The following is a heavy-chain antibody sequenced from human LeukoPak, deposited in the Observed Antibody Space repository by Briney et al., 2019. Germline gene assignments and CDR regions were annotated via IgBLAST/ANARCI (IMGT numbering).Heavy chain of an antibody. D-gene: IGHD3-10*01. V-gene: IGHV4-59*01. CDR3: ARRVPTMVRGKSAFDI. J-gene: IGHJ3*02. CDR1: GGSISSYY. CDR2: IYYSGST. Sequence: SETLSLTCTASGGSISSYYWSWIRQPPGKGLEWIGYIYYSGSTNYNPSLKSRVTISVDTSKNQFSLKLSSVTAADTAVYYCARRVPTMVRGKSAFDIWGQGTMVTVSS.